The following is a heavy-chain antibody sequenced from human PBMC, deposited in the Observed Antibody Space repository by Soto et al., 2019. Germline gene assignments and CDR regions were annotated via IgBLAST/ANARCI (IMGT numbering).Heavy chain of an antibody. CDR1: GGSFSTYS. D-gene: IGHD4-17*01. V-gene: IGHV1-69*06. CDR2: IIHIFGTS. J-gene: IGHJ3*02. Sequence: QVQLVQSGAEVKKPGSSVKVSCKASGGSFSTYSISWVRQAPGQGLEWMGGIIHIFGTSNYAQKVQGRVTITAEKSTNTAYMALGSLRSEDTAVYYCAITYGDYVVGAFDIWGQGTMVTVSS. CDR3: AITYGDYVVGAFDI.